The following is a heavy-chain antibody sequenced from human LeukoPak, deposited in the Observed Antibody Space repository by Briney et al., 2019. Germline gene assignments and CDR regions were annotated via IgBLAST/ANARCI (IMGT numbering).Heavy chain of an antibody. V-gene: IGHV3-7*02. Sequence: GGSLRLSCAASEFSFSVFWMSWVRQAPGKGLEWVAIIKQDGSEKYYVDSVKGRFTISRDNAKNSLYLQMNSLRAEDTAVYYCARGRVTAVAGSDYWGQGTLVTVSS. CDR3: ARGRVTAVAGSDY. D-gene: IGHD6-19*01. CDR2: IKQDGSEK. J-gene: IGHJ4*02. CDR1: EFSFSVFW.